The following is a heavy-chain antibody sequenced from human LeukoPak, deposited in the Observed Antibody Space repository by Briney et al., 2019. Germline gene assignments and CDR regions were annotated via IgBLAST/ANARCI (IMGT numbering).Heavy chain of an antibody. CDR1: GYSFTSYW. Sequence: GESLKISCKGSGYSFTSYWIGWVRQMPGKGLEWMGIIYPGDSDTRYSPSFQGQVTTSADKSISTAYLQWSSLKASDTAMYYCARQSYSGSYRRAFDYWGQGTLVTVSS. D-gene: IGHD1-26*01. V-gene: IGHV5-51*01. CDR2: IYPGDSDT. CDR3: ARQSYSGSYRRAFDY. J-gene: IGHJ4*02.